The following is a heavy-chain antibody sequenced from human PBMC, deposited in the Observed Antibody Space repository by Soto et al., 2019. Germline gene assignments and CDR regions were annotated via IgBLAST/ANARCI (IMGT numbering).Heavy chain of an antibody. Sequence: KPSETLSLTCAVSGDSISSVNWWSWVRQSPGQGLEWIGDIYHTGITNYNPSLQSRVTISVDKSKNEFSLNLTSVTAADTAVYYCARSPGYFTMSSLDPWGQGTLVTVSS. CDR1: GDSISSVNW. CDR2: IYHTGIT. D-gene: IGHD3-10*02. V-gene: IGHV4-4*02. J-gene: IGHJ5*02. CDR3: ARSPGYFTMSSLDP.